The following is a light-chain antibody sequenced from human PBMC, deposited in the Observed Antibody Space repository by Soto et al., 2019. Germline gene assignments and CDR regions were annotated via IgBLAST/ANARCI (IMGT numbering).Light chain of an antibody. CDR2: DVS. Sequence: QSALTQPPSASGSPGQSVTISCAGSRSNIGSYDFVAWYQQHPGKAPKLIIYDVSERPSGVPDRFSGSKSGTAASLTVSGLQAEDEADYDCSSYAGRNNYVFGTGTKVTVL. J-gene: IGLJ1*01. CDR3: SSYAGRNNYV. CDR1: RSNIGSYDF. V-gene: IGLV2-8*01.